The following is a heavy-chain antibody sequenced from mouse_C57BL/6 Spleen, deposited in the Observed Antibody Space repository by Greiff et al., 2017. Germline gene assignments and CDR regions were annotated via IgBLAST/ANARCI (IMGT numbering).Heavy chain of an antibody. CDR1: GYTFTDYN. CDR2: INPNNGGT. CDR3: ARHYYGTSYYFDY. J-gene: IGHJ2*01. Sequence: VQLQQSGPELVKPGASVKIPCKASGYTFTDYNMDWVKQSHGKSLEWIGDINPNNGGTIYNQKFKGKATLTVDKSSSTAYMELRSLTSEDTAVYSCARHYYGTSYYFDYWGQGTTLTVSS. V-gene: IGHV1-18*01. D-gene: IGHD1-1*01.